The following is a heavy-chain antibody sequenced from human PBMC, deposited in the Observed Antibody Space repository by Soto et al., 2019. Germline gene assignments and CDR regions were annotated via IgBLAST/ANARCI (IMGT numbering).Heavy chain of an antibody. CDR3: AKDHYYDSSGYVD. CDR1: GFTFSSYG. J-gene: IGHJ4*02. Sequence: QVQLVESGGGVVQPGRSLRLSCAASGFTFSSYGMHWVRQAPGKGLEWVAVISYDGSNKYYADSVKGRFTISRDNSKNTLYLQMNSLRAEDTDVYYCAKDHYYDSSGYVDWGQGTLVTVSS. CDR2: ISYDGSNK. V-gene: IGHV3-30*18. D-gene: IGHD3-22*01.